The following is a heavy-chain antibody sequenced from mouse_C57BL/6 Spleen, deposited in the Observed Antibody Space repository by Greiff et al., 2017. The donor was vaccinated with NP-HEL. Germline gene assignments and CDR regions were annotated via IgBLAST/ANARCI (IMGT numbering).Heavy chain of an antibody. V-gene: IGHV5-17*01. Sequence: EVKLMESGGGLVKPGGSLKLSCAASGFTFSDYGMHWVRQAPEKGLEWVAYISSGSSTIYYADTVKGRFTISRDNAKNTLFLQMTSLRSEDTAMYYCARGGYYYGSIYAMDYWGQGTSVTVSS. CDR2: ISSGSSTI. D-gene: IGHD1-1*01. CDR3: ARGGYYYGSIYAMDY. J-gene: IGHJ4*01. CDR1: GFTFSDYG.